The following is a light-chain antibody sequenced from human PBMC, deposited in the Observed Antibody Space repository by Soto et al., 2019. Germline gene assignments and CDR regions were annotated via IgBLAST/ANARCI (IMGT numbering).Light chain of an antibody. V-gene: IGLV2-14*01. CDR2: EVT. CDR3: SSYTRNTWV. Sequence: QSALTQPASVSGSPGQSITISCTGTSSDVDDYNYVSWYQQHPGEAPKLMIYEVTNRPSGVSNRFSGSKSGNTASLTISGLQADDEADYYCSSYTRNTWVFGGGTKVTVL. CDR1: SSDVDDYNY. J-gene: IGLJ3*02.